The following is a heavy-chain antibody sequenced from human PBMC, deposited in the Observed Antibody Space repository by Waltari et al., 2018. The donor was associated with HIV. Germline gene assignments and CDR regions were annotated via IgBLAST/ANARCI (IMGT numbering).Heavy chain of an antibody. CDR1: GFTFRNFG. V-gene: IGHV3-30*02. J-gene: IGHJ5*02. Sequence: QVQLVESGGGVVQPGGSLRLSCAASGFTFRNFGMHWVRQAPGKGLEWVTFIRFDGSYSSYADSVKGRFTVSRDDSTNTLHLQMNSLKTEDTAVYYCARSALGFDPWGQGTLVTVSS. CDR2: IRFDGSYS. CDR3: ARSALGFDP.